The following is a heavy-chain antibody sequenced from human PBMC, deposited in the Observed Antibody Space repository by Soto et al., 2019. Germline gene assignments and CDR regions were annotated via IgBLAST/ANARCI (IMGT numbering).Heavy chain of an antibody. CDR2: IIPIFGTA. CDR1: GGTFSSYA. Sequence: GASVKVSCKASGGTFSSYAISWVRQAPGQGLEWMGGIIPIFGTANYAQKFQGRVTITADESTSTAYMELSSLRSEDTAVYYCAGEYYYDSSGYYGNDAFDIWGQGTMVTVSS. V-gene: IGHV1-69*13. CDR3: AGEYYYDSSGYYGNDAFDI. J-gene: IGHJ3*02. D-gene: IGHD3-22*01.